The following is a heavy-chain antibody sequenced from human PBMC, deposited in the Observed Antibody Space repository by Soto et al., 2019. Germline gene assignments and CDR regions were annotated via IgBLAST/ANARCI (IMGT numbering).Heavy chain of an antibody. J-gene: IGHJ5*02. CDR3: ARVRYYYDSSGYYECANWVDP. D-gene: IGHD3-22*01. V-gene: IGHV1-69*13. CDR1: GGTFSSYA. Sequence: GASVKVSCKASGGTFSSYAISWVRQAPGQGLEWMGGIIPIFGTANYAQKFQGRVTITADESTSTAYMELSSLRSEDTAVYYCARVRYYYDSSGYYECANWVDPWGQGTLVTVSS. CDR2: IIPIFGTA.